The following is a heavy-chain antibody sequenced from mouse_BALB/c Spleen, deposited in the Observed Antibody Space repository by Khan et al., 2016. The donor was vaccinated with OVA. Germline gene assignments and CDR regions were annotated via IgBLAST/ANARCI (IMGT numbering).Heavy chain of an antibody. CDR3: ARGSGNSRFAY. CDR2: ISTCYGDA. Sequence: VQLQESGAELVRPGVSVKISCKGSGYTFTDYAMHWVKQSHAKSLEWIGVISTCYGDADYNQKFKGKATMTVDKSSSTAYMELARLTSEDSAIYYGARGSGNSRFAYWGQGTLVTVSA. D-gene: IGHD1-3*01. V-gene: IGHV1S137*01. CDR1: GYTFTDYA. J-gene: IGHJ3*01.